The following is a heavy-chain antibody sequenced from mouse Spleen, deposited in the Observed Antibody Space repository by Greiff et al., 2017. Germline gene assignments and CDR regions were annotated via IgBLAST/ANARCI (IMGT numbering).Heavy chain of an antibody. J-gene: IGHJ3*01. V-gene: IGHV1-52*01. CDR2: IDPSDSET. CDR3: ARSLHYYGSSSWFAY. Sequence: VQLQQPGAELVRPGSSVTLSCKASGYTFTSYWMHWVKPRPIQGLEWIGNIDPSDSETHYNQKFKDKATLTVDKSSSTAYMQLSSLTSEDSAVYYCARSLHYYGSSSWFAYWGQGTLVTVSA. D-gene: IGHD1-1*01. CDR1: GYTFTSYW.